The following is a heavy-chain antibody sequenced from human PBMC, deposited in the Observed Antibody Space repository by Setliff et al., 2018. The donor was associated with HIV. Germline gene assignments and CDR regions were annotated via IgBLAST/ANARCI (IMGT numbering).Heavy chain of an antibody. CDR2: IYYSGST. D-gene: IGHD4-4*01. CDR3: ARVVYTYYYMDV. V-gene: IGHV4-30-4*08. Sequence: PSETLSLTCTVSGASISRGNYYWTWIRQRPGKGLEWIAFIYYSGSTYYSPSLKSRLVISVDTSKNRFSLNMTSVTAADTAVYFCARVVYTYYYMDVWGKGTTVTVSS. J-gene: IGHJ6*03. CDR1: GASISRGNYY.